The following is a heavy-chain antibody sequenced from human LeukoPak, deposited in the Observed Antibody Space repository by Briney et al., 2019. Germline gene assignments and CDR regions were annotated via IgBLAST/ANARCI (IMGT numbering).Heavy chain of an antibody. J-gene: IGHJ5*02. V-gene: IGHV4-39*07. Sequence: PSETLSLACTVSGGSISSSSYYWGWIRQPPGKGLEWIGSIYYSGSTYYNPSLKSRVTISVDTSKNQFSLKLSSVTAADTAVYYCARGVAAAGGDWFDPWGQGTLVTVSS. CDR3: ARGVAAAGGDWFDP. D-gene: IGHD6-13*01. CDR1: GGSISSSSYY. CDR2: IYYSGST.